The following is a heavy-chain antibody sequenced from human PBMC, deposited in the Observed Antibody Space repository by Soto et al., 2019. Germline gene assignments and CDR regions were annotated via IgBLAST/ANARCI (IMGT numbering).Heavy chain of an antibody. CDR2: ISAYNGNT. J-gene: IGHJ4*02. V-gene: IGHV1-18*01. CDR1: GYTFTSYG. Sequence: SVKVSCKASGYTFTSYGISWVRQAPGQGLEWMGWISAYNGNTNYAQKLQGRVTMTTDTSTSTAYMELRSLRSDDTAVYYCARHPYYYDSSGYYSPLLYFDYWGQGTLVTVSS. CDR3: ARHPYYYDSSGYYSPLLYFDY. D-gene: IGHD3-22*01.